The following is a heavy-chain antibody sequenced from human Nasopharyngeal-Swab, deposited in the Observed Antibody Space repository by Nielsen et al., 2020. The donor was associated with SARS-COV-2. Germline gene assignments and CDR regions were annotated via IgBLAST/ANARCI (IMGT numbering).Heavy chain of an antibody. CDR3: ARAYGGNSGWFDP. J-gene: IGHJ5*02. D-gene: IGHD4-23*01. CDR1: GYTLRSYD. V-gene: IGHV1-8*03. Sequence: ASVKVSCKASGYTLRSYDLNWVRQATGKGLEWMGWVNPKSVDTGYAPNFQGRVTITRDPSISTVYMELSSLRSEDTAVYYCARAYGGNSGWFDPWGQGTLVTVSS. CDR2: VNPKSVDT.